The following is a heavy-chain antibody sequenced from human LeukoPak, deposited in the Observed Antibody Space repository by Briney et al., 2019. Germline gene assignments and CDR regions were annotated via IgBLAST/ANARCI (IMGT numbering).Heavy chain of an antibody. V-gene: IGHV4-61*02. D-gene: IGHD3-22*01. J-gene: IGHJ4*02. CDR3: ARGGQGSSGYYYDY. CDR1: GGSISSSSYY. CDR2: IYTSGST. Sequence: PSETLSLTCTVSGGSISSSSYYWGWIRQPAGKGLEWIGRIYTSGSTNYNPSLRSRVTISIDTSKNQFSLRLSSVTAADTAVYYCARGGQGSSGYYYDYWGQGTLVTVSS.